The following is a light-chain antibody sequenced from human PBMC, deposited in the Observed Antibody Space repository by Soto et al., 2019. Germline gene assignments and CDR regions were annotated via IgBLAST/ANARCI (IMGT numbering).Light chain of an antibody. CDR3: QQSYSFPYT. Sequence: DIQMTQSPSSLSASVGDRVTITCRASQSISSFLNWYQQKPGKAPRLLIFAASNLQGGVPSRFSGSGSGTDFTVTISSLQPEDFATYYCQQSYSFPYTFGQGTKLEIK. V-gene: IGKV1-39*01. CDR1: QSISSF. CDR2: AAS. J-gene: IGKJ2*01.